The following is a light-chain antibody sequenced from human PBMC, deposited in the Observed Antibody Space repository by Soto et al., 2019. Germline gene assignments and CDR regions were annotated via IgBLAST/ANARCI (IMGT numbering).Light chain of an antibody. J-gene: IGLJ1*01. CDR3: AAWDDSLNASYV. Sequence: QSVLTQPPSASGTPGQRVTISCSGGSSNIGSNTVNWYQQLPGTAPKLLIYSNNQRPSGVPDRFSGSKSGTSASLAISWLQSEDEADYYCAAWDDSLNASYVFGTGTKVTVL. CDR2: SNN. V-gene: IGLV1-44*01. CDR1: SSNIGSNT.